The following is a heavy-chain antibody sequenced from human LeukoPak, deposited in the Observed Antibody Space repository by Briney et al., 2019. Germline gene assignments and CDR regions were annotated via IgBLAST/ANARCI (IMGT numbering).Heavy chain of an antibody. CDR1: GGSISSSSYY. CDR2: IYYSGST. J-gene: IGHJ6*03. V-gene: IGHV4-39*01. Sequence: PSETLSLTCTVSGGSISSSSYYWGWIRQPPGKGLEWIGSIYYSGSTYYNPSLKSRVTISVDTSKNQFSLKVRSVTAADTAVYYCARRDYYYYMDVWGKGTTVTVSS. CDR3: ARRDYYYYMDV.